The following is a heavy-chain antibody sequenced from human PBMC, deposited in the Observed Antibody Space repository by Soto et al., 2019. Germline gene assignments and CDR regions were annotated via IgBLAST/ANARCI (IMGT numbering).Heavy chain of an antibody. D-gene: IGHD5-12*01. CDR1: GGSISSGAYY. V-gene: IGHV4-31*03. CDR2: IYYSGST. Sequence: SETLSLTCTVSGGSISSGAYYLTWIRQHPGKGLEWIGHIYYSGSTSYNPSLKSRVAISMDTSESQFSLKLSSVSAADTAVYFCARGGYSDYHYYYYYYMDVWGKGTTVTVSS. J-gene: IGHJ6*03. CDR3: ARGGYSDYHYYYYYYMDV.